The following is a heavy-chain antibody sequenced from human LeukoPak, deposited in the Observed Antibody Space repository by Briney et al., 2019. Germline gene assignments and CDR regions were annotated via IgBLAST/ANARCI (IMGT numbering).Heavy chain of an antibody. Sequence: ASVKVSCKASGYTFTSFDIFWVRQATGQGLEWMGWMSPNSGNTGSAQKFQGRVTFTRDTSISTSFMELSSLRSEDTAIYCCARGRPDTSVPRTYYMDVWGKGTTVTVSS. J-gene: IGHJ6*03. CDR2: MSPNSGNT. CDR1: GYTFTSFD. V-gene: IGHV1-8*01. D-gene: IGHD5-18*01. CDR3: ARGRPDTSVPRTYYMDV.